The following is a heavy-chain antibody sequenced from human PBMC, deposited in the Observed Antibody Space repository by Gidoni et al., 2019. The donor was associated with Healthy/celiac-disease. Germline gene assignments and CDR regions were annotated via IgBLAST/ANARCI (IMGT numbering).Heavy chain of an antibody. D-gene: IGHD3-3*02. J-gene: IGHJ3*02. CDR1: GCTFSSYG. Sequence: QVQLVESGGGVVQPGRSLRLACAASGCTFSSYGMHWVRQAPGKGLEWVAVISYDGSNKYYADSVKGRFTISRDNSKNTLYLQMNSLRAEDTAVYYCAKDDPGIYAFDIWGQGTMVTVSS. CDR2: ISYDGSNK. V-gene: IGHV3-30*18. CDR3: AKDDPGIYAFDI.